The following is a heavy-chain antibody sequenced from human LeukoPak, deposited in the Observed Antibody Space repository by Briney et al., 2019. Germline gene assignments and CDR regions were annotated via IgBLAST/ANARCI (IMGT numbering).Heavy chain of an antibody. Sequence: GGSLRLSCAASGFTFSSYGMHWVRQAPGKGLEWVAVISYDGSNKYYADSVKGRFTISRDNSKNTLYLQMNSLRAEDTAVYYCAKDVMVAATRGYFDYWGQGTLVTVSS. CDR1: GFTFSSYG. CDR2: ISYDGSNK. D-gene: IGHD2-15*01. CDR3: AKDVMVAATRGYFDY. J-gene: IGHJ4*02. V-gene: IGHV3-30*18.